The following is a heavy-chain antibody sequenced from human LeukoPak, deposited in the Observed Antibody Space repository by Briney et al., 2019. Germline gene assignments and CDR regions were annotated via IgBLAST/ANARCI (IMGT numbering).Heavy chain of an antibody. Sequence: RASVKVSCKASGGTFSSYAISWVRQAPGQGLEWMGRIIPILGIANYAQKFQGRVTITADKSTSTAYMELSSLRSEDTAVYYCARDRAISGGYSYGYGYWGQGTLVTASS. CDR1: GGTFSSYA. V-gene: IGHV1-69*04. J-gene: IGHJ4*02. CDR3: ARDRAISGGYSYGYGY. CDR2: IIPILGIA. D-gene: IGHD5-18*01.